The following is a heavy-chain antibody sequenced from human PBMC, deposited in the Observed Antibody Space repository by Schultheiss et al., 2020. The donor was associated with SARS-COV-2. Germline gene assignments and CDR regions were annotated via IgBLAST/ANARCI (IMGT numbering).Heavy chain of an antibody. CDR1: GGSFSGYY. Sequence: SETLSLTCAVYGGSFSGYYWSWIRQPPGKGLEWIGYIYYSGSTNYNPSLKSRVTISVDTSKNQFSLKLSSVTAADTAVYYCARETPGAFDIWGQGTMVTVSS. V-gene: IGHV4-59*01. J-gene: IGHJ3*02. CDR3: ARETPGAFDI. CDR2: IYYSGST.